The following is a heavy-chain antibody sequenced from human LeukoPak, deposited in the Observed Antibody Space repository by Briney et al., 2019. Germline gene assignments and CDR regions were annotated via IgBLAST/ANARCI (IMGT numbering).Heavy chain of an antibody. J-gene: IGHJ6*02. D-gene: IGHD1-26*01. V-gene: IGHV4-4*02. Sequence: SGTLSLTCAVSGGSISSSNWWSWVRQPPGKGLEWIGEIYHSGSTNYNPSLKSRVTISVDKSKNQFSLKLSSVTAADTAVYYCARLDRNSGSYFYYYYGMDVWGQGTTVTVSS. CDR3: ARLDRNSGSYFYYYYGMDV. CDR1: GGSISSSNW. CDR2: IYHSGST.